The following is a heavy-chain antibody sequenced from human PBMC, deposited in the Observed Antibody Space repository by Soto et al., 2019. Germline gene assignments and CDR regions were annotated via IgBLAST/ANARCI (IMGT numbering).Heavy chain of an antibody. CDR2: IWYDGSNK. CDR1: GFTFSSYG. Sequence: QVQLVESGGGVVQPGRSLRLSCAASGFTFSSYGMHWVRQAPGKGLEWVAVIWYDGSNKYYADSVKGRFTISRDNSKNTLYLQMNSLRAEDTAVYYCARDPVLFCSGGSGYSAYYYYGMAVWGQGTTVTVSS. D-gene: IGHD2-15*01. CDR3: ARDPVLFCSGGSGYSAYYYYGMAV. J-gene: IGHJ6*02. V-gene: IGHV3-33*01.